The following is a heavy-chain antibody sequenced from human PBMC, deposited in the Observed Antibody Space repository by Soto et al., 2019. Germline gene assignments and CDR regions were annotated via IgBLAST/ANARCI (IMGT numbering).Heavy chain of an antibody. CDR3: AKGWLYGAGMGV. CDR2: TSGSGGDL. J-gene: IGHJ6*02. D-gene: IGHD3-22*01. CDR1: GFTFSDYA. Sequence: ELQLLESGGGLVQPGGSLRLSCAASGFTFSDYAMSWVRQAPGKGLEWVSSTSGSGGDLYHADSVKGRFTISRDNSKNTLYLQMNSLRAEDTAIYYCAKGWLYGAGMGVWGQGTTVTVS. V-gene: IGHV3-23*01.